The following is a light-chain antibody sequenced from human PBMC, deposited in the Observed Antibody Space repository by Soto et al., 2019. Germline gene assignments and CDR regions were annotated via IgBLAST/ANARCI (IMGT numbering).Light chain of an antibody. J-gene: IGKJ5*01. CDR1: QGISTS. CDR3: QQLFDSPIT. CDR2: AAS. V-gene: IGKV1-9*01. Sequence: DMSLTQVQSVRSPSIGKSVTITCRASQGISTSLAWYQVKPGKAPKVLIYAASTLESGVPSRFSATVSGTEFSLTIASLQPEDFATYYCQQLFDSPITFGQGTRLEI.